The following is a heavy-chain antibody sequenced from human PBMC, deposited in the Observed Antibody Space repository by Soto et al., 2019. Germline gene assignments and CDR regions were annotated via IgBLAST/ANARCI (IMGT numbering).Heavy chain of an antibody. CDR3: ARDQGSYGPLDY. CDR2: ISSSSSYI. D-gene: IGHD2-8*01. Sequence: ESGGGLVKPGGSLRLSCAASGFTFSSYSMNWVRQAPGKGLEWVSSISSSSSYIYYADSVKGRFTISRDNAKNSLYLQMNSLRAEDTAVYYCARDQGSYGPLDYWGQGTLVTVSS. V-gene: IGHV3-21*01. J-gene: IGHJ4*02. CDR1: GFTFSSYS.